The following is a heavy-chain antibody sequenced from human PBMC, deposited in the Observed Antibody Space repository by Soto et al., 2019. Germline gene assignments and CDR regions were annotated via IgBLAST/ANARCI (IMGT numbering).Heavy chain of an antibody. V-gene: IGHV4-59*01. CDR2: IYYSGIT. D-gene: IGHD1-20*01. CDR1: GGSISSYY. CDR3: ARYKSNYYYGMDV. Sequence: NPSETLSLTCTVSGGSISSYYWSWIRQPPGKGLEWIGYIYYSGITNYNPSLKSRVTISVDTSKNQFSLKLSSVTAADTAVYYCARYKSNYYYGMDVWGQGTTVTVS. J-gene: IGHJ6*02.